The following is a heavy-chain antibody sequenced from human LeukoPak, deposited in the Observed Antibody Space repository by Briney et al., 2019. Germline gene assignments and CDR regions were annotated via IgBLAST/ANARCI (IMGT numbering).Heavy chain of an antibody. CDR2: IRSSGSTI. Sequence: GGSLRLSCAASGFTFSSYEMNWVRQAPGKGRGWVSYIRSSGSTIYYADSVKGRFTISRDNAKNSLYLQMNSLRAEDTAVYYCARGYDTEKKDAFDIWGQGTMVTVSS. J-gene: IGHJ3*02. D-gene: IGHD3-22*01. CDR1: GFTFSSYE. CDR3: ARGYDTEKKDAFDI. V-gene: IGHV3-48*03.